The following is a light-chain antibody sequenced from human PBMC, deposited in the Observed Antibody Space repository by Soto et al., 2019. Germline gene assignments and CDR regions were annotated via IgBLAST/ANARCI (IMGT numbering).Light chain of an antibody. J-gene: IGLJ1*01. CDR1: RSNIGSNY. Sequence: QSVLTQPPSASGTPGQRVTISCSGSRSNIGSNYVYWYQHLPGTAPKLLIHSNNQRPSGVPDRFSGSKSGTSASLAISGLRSEDEADYYCAAWDDSLSALYVFGTGTKVPVL. CDR2: SNN. CDR3: AAWDDSLSALYV. V-gene: IGLV1-47*02.